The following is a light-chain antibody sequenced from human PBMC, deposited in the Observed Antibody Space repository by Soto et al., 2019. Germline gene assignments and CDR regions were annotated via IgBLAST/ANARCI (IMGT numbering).Light chain of an antibody. Sequence: EVVMTQSPSTLSVSPGERATLSCRASQSVSSNLAWYQQKPGQAPRLLIYGASIRATGIPASFSGSGSGTAFTLTISSLQSEDFAVYYCQQYDNWPLTFGGGTKVDIK. J-gene: IGKJ4*01. CDR1: QSVSSN. CDR2: GAS. V-gene: IGKV3D-15*01. CDR3: QQYDNWPLT.